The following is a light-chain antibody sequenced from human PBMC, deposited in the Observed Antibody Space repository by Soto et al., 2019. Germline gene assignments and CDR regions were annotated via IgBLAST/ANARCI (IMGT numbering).Light chain of an antibody. V-gene: IGKV3-20*01. J-gene: IGKJ1*01. CDR1: QSVSSIY. CDR2: GAS. Sequence: PGERAPLSFRASQSVSSIYLAWYQQKPGQALRLLIYGASSRATVIPDRFIGSGSGTNFTLTISRLEPEDVAVYYCQQYGNSPVTFGQGT. CDR3: QQYGNSPVT.